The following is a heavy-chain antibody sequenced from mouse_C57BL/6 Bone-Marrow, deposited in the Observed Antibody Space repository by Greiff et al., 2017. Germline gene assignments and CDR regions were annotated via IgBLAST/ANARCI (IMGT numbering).Heavy chain of an antibody. J-gene: IGHJ2*01. D-gene: IGHD1-1*01. CDR2: ISYDGSN. CDR1: GYSITSGYY. Sequence: EVKLQESGPGLVKPSQSLSLTCSVTGYSITSGYYWNWIRQFPGNKLEWMGYISYDGSNNYNPSLKNRISLTRDTSKNQFFLKLNSVTTEDTATYYCAREGYGSFFDYWGQGTTLTVSS. V-gene: IGHV3-6*01. CDR3: AREGYGSFFDY.